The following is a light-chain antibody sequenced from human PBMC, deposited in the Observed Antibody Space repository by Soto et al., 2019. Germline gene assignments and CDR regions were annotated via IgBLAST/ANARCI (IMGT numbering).Light chain of an antibody. CDR1: QSISSSY. CDR2: AAS. J-gene: IGKJ2*01. V-gene: IGKV3-20*01. Sequence: EIVLTQSPGTLSLSPGEGGTLSCRASQSISSSYLAWYQQKPGQSPRLLIYAASSRATGIPDRFSGSGSGTDFTLTISRLEPEDFAVYYCQQYGSSPGYTFGQGTKLEIK. CDR3: QQYGSSPGYT.